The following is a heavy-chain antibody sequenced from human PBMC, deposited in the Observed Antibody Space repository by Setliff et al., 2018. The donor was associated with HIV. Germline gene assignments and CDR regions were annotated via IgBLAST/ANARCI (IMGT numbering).Heavy chain of an antibody. CDR3: ARSVTFLVDWFDP. CDR2: IYYSGST. V-gene: IGHV4-31*03. Sequence: SETLSLTCNVSGVSINTDNFYWSWIRQHPGKGLEWIGYIYYSGSTYYNPSLKSRLTISLDTSKNQFSLKLSSVTAADTAVYYCARSVTFLVDWFDPWGRGTLVTVSS. CDR1: GVSINTDNFY. J-gene: IGHJ5*02. D-gene: IGHD4-17*01.